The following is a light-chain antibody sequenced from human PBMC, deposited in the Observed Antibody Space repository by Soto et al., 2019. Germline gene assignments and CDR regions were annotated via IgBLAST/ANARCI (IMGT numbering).Light chain of an antibody. J-gene: IGKJ2*01. CDR3: QQHGSSPNT. Sequence: ENVLTQSPGTLSLSPGERATLSCRGSPKVSNNNLAWYQQKPGQAPRLLIYGPPSRATAIPDRFSGSASGTDFTLTIRELEPDDFAVYFCQQHGSSPNTFGQGTKVDI. CDR2: GPP. V-gene: IGKV3-20*01. CDR1: PKVSNNN.